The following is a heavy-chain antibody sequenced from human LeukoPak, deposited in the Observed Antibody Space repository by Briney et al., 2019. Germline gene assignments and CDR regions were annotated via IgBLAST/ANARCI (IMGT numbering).Heavy chain of an antibody. Sequence: GGSLRLSCAASGFRFSSYEMNWVRQAPGKGLEWVSYIGNTGRSIYYVDSVKGRFTVSRDNAKNSLYLQMNSLRAEDTAIYYCVRGDRYFFDYWGQGTLVTVSS. J-gene: IGHJ4*02. CDR1: GFRFSSYE. D-gene: IGHD1-14*01. V-gene: IGHV3-48*03. CDR2: IGNTGRSI. CDR3: VRGDRYFFDY.